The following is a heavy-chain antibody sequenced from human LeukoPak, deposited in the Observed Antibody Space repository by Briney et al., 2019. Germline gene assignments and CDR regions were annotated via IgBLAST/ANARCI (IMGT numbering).Heavy chain of an antibody. D-gene: IGHD6-19*01. CDR3: AAWRGYSSGWSGLFDC. V-gene: IGHV1-2*02. Sequence: ASVRDSCKASGYTSTDFYIHWVRQAPGQGPEWMGWIDPKSGGTKYAQKFQGRVTMTRDTPTSTAYMELSRLRPDDPAVYYCAAWRGYSSGWSGLFDCWGQGTLVTVSS. J-gene: IGHJ4*02. CDR1: GYTSTDFY. CDR2: IDPKSGGT.